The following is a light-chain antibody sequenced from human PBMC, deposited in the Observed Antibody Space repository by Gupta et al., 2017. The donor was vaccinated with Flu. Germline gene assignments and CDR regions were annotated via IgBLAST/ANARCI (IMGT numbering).Light chain of an antibody. CDR2: GAS. CDR1: PSIDSKY. CDR3: QYDGTSLYT. V-gene: IGKV3-20*01. Sequence: EVVLTQSPGTLSLSLGETATLSCRASPSIDSKYLAWYQQKRGRAPRLLIFGASSRATDIPDRFTGSGSGTDFTLTIDRLEPEDFAVYYCQYDGTSLYTFGQGTKLEI. J-gene: IGKJ2*01.